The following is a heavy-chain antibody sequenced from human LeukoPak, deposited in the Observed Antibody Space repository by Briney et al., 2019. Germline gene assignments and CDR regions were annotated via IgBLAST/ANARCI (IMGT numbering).Heavy chain of an antibody. CDR2: IYSTGST. D-gene: IGHD3-22*01. V-gene: IGHV3-66*01. CDR1: GFTFSSYW. CDR3: ARDAHYDYVLDV. J-gene: IGHJ6*02. Sequence: GGSLRLSCAASGFTFSSYWMHWVRQAPGKGLEWVTVIYSTGSTYYADSVKGRFTISRDNSENTLYLQMNSLRAEDTAVYYCARDAHYDYVLDVWGQGTTVTVSS.